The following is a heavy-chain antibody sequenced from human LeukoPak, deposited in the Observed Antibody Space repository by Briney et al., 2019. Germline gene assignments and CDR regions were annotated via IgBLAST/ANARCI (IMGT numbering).Heavy chain of an antibody. D-gene: IGHD3-3*01. Sequence: HPGGSLRLSCAASGFTFSSYAMSWLRQAPGKGLEWVSAISGSGGSTYYADSVKGRFTISRDNSKNTLYLKMNSLRAEDTAVYYCAKENQNAVLRFLEWFHYYYGMDVWGQGTTVTVSS. CDR2: ISGSGGST. V-gene: IGHV3-23*01. CDR3: AKENQNAVLRFLEWFHYYYGMDV. J-gene: IGHJ6*02. CDR1: GFTFSSYA.